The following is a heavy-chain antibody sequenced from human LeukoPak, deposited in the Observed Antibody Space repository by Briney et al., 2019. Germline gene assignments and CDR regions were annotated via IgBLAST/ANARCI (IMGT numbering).Heavy chain of an antibody. CDR1: GFTFRSYV. CDR3: AKDRTYYYDFSAYYFSPPLQHY. D-gene: IGHD3-22*01. CDR2: IFGNTGST. J-gene: IGHJ4*02. Sequence: GGSLRLSCAASGFTFRSYVMSWVRQAPGKGLEWVSGIFGNTGSTYYADSVKGRVTISRDNSRNTVYLQMNSLRAEDTAVYYCAKDRTYYYDFSAYYFSPPLQHYWGQGTLVTVSS. V-gene: IGHV3-23*01.